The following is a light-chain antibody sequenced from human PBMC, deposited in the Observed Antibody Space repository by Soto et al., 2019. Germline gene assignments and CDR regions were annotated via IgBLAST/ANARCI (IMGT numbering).Light chain of an antibody. CDR3: QQRSNWART. V-gene: IGKV3-11*01. Sequence: EIVLTQSPATLSLSPGERATLSCRASQSVNNYLAWYQQKPGQVPRLLIYDASNRATGIPARFSRSGSGADFTLTISSLEPEDFALYHCQQRSNWARTFGQGTKVDI. CDR1: QSVNNY. J-gene: IGKJ1*01. CDR2: DAS.